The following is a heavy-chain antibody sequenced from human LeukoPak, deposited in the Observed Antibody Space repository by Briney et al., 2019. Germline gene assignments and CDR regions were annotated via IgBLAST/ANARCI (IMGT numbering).Heavy chain of an antibody. V-gene: IGHV4-59*04. J-gene: IGHJ4*02. CDR2: IYYSGST. CDR3: AYYDSSGYYYY. CDR1: GFTFSSYSMN. Sequence: GSLRLSCAASGFTFSSYSMNWVRQAPGKGLEWIGNIYYSGSTYYNPSLKSRVTISVDTSKNQFSLKLSSVTAADTAVYYCAYYDSSGYYYYWGQGTLVTVSS. D-gene: IGHD3-22*01.